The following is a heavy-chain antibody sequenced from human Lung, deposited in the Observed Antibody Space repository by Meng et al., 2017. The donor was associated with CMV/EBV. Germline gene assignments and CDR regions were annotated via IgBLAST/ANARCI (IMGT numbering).Heavy chain of an antibody. Sequence: ESLKISCAVSGGVINVYYWSWIRQPPGKGLEWVGSISYDGTTSYNPSLNSRVTISLDTSKSQFSLKLTSVTAADTALYYCAGLLPSGKYVHHWFDPWGQGXVVTVSS. D-gene: IGHD3-10*02. CDR3: AGLLPSGKYVHHWFDP. J-gene: IGHJ5*01. V-gene: IGHV4-59*12. CDR2: ISYDGTT. CDR1: GGVINVYY.